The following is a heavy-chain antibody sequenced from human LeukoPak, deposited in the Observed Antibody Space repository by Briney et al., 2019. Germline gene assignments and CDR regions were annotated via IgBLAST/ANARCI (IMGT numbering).Heavy chain of an antibody. CDR2: ISYDGSNK. CDR3: AKDRIAAAGTYFDY. CDR1: GFTFSSYG. D-gene: IGHD6-13*01. V-gene: IGHV3-30*18. Sequence: GRSLRLSCAASGFTFSSYGMHWVRQAPGKGLEWVAVISYDGSNKYYADSVKGRFTISRDNSKNTLYLQMNSLRAEDTAVYYCAKDRIAAAGTYFDYWGQGTLVTVSS. J-gene: IGHJ4*02.